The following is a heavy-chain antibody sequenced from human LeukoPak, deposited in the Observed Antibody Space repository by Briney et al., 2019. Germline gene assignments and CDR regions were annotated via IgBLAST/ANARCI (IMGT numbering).Heavy chain of an antibody. CDR2: ITKNGKTT. J-gene: IGHJ3*02. D-gene: IGHD3-10*01. Sequence: GGSLRLSCAGSGFTFSNYELNWVRQAPGKGLEWLSHITKNGKTTYYADSVKGRFTISRDNAKNSLYLQMNSLRAEDTAVYYCARDQGLFAMVRGVIIRVGAFDIWGQGTMVTVSS. CDR1: GFTFSNYE. V-gene: IGHV3-48*03. CDR3: ARDQGLFAMVRGVIIRVGAFDI.